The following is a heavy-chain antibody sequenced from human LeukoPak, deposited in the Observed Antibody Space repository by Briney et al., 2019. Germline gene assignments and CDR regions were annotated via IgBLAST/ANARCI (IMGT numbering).Heavy chain of an antibody. CDR1: GYSFTTHW. CDR2: IYPGDSDT. J-gene: IGHJ4*02. D-gene: IGHD6-6*01. V-gene: IGHV5-51*01. Sequence: GESLKISCKASGYSFTTHWIGWVRQMPGKGLEWMGIIYPGDSDTRYSPSFQGQVTISADKSISTAYLQWSSLKASDTAMYYCARLQQLVLGSYWGQGTLVTVSS. CDR3: ARLQQLVLGSY.